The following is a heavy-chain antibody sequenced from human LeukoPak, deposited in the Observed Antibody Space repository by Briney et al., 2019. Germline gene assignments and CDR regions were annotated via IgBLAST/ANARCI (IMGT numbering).Heavy chain of an antibody. CDR1: GGSFSGYY. Sequence: ETLSPTCAVYGGSFSGYYWSWIRQARAKGLAWVSVIYSVGTTYYADSVRGRFTISRDNSKNTLYLQMNSLRVEDTAVYYCAGSLAYCGGDCRLGNYWGQGTLVTVSS. CDR2: IYSVGTT. J-gene: IGHJ4*02. CDR3: AGSLAYCGGDCRLGNY. V-gene: IGHV3-66*01. D-gene: IGHD2-21*02.